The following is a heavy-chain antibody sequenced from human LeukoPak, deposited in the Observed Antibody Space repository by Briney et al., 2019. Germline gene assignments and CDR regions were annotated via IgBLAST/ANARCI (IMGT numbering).Heavy chain of an antibody. D-gene: IGHD3-16*01. CDR3: ARGVLTFGGDNRFDP. CDR1: GGSIGAYY. CDR2: IFYSGTT. J-gene: IGHJ5*02. V-gene: IGHV4-59*01. Sequence: SETLSLTCTVSGGSIGAYYWNWIRQPPGKGLESIGYIFYSGTTKYNPSLKSRVSMTVDTSENQFSLRLSSLTAADTAVYYCARGVLTFGGDNRFDPWGQGTLVTVSS.